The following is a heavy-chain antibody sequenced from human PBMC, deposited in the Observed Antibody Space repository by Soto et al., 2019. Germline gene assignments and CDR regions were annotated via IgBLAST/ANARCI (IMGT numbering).Heavy chain of an antibody. Sequence: QVQLVESGGGVVQPGRSLGLSCAASGFSISRSAMHWVRQAPGKGPEWVAVIAYDGSNKWYADSAKGRFTISRDNSKNTLYLHMTSLRGEDTAVYYCARDLQAGTDNVNWFAPWGQGTLVTVSS. CDR1: GFSISRSA. CDR3: ARDLQAGTDNVNWFAP. V-gene: IGHV3-30*04. D-gene: IGHD1-1*01. J-gene: IGHJ5*02. CDR2: IAYDGSNK.